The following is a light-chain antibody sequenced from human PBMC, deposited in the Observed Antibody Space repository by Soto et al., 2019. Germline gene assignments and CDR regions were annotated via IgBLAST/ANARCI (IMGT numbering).Light chain of an antibody. CDR3: CSYAGSYTSGV. CDR2: DVS. V-gene: IGLV2-11*01. J-gene: IGLJ1*01. CDR1: SSDVGGYNY. Sequence: QSALTQPRSVSGSPGQSVTISCTGTSSDVGGYNYVSWYQQHPGKAPKLMIYDVSKRPSGVPDRFSGSKSGNTASLTISGFQAEDEADYYCCSYAGSYTSGVFGTGTKLTVL.